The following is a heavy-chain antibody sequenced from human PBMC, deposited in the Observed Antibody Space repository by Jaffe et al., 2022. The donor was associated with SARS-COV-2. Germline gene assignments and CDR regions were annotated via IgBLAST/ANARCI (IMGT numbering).Heavy chain of an antibody. CDR3: ARGWVRGVILTTYNWFDP. Sequence: QVQLQQWGAGLLKPSETLSLTCAVYGGSFSGYYWSWIRQPPGKGLEWIGEINHSGSTNYNPSLKSRVTISVDTSKNQFSLKLSSVTAADTAVYYCARGWVRGVILTTYNWFDPWGQGTLVTVSS. CDR2: INHSGST. CDR1: GGSFSGYY. V-gene: IGHV4-34*01. J-gene: IGHJ5*02. D-gene: IGHD3-10*01.